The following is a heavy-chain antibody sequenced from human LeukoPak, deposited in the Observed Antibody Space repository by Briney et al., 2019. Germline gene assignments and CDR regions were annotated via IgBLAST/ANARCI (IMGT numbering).Heavy chain of an antibody. CDR1: GFTFSSYA. V-gene: IGHV3-23*01. CDR3: ARAVYGDYRGFFDY. D-gene: IGHD4-17*01. J-gene: IGHJ4*02. CDR2: ISGSGGTT. Sequence: GGSLRLSCAASGFTFSSYAMSWVRQAPGKGLEWVSAISGSGGTTHYADSVKGRFTISRDNSKNTLYLQMNSLRADDTAVYYCARAVYGDYRGFFDYWGQGTLVTVSS.